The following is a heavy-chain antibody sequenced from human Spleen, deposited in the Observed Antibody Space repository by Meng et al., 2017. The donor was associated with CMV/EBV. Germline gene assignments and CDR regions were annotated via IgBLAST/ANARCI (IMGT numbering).Heavy chain of an antibody. D-gene: IGHD6-19*01. V-gene: IGHV3-30*02. Sequence: GESLKISCSASGFPFSSYGMHWVRQAPGKGLEWVAFIRFDANSKYYADSVKGRFTISRDNSKNMLSLQMISLRVEDTAVYYCAKDRVGVAGNYFAMDVWGQRTTVTVSS. CDR3: AKDRVGVAGNYFAMDV. CDR1: GFPFSSYG. J-gene: IGHJ6*02. CDR2: IRFDANSK.